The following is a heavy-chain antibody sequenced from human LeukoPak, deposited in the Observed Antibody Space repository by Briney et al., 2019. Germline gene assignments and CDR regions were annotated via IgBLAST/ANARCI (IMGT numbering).Heavy chain of an antibody. CDR2: ISSSSSYI. CDR3: ARDSLDRWLQLRIPFDY. J-gene: IGHJ4*02. V-gene: IGHV3-21*01. CDR1: GFTFSSYS. Sequence: PGGSLRLSCAASGFTFSSYSMNWVRQAPGKGLEWVSSISSSSSYIYYADSVKGRFTISRDNAKNSLYLQMNSLRAEDTAVYYCARDSLDRWLQLRIPFDYWGQGTLVTVSS. D-gene: IGHD5-24*01.